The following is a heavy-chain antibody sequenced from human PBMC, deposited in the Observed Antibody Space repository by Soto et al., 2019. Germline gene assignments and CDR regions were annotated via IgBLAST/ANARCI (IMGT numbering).Heavy chain of an antibody. D-gene: IGHD6-13*01. CDR1: GFTFSSRW. J-gene: IGHJ4*02. CDR2: IKQDENGK. CDR3: ATNDGQAAAGLVLDF. Sequence: EVQLVESGGGLVQPGGSLRLSCEASGFTFSSRWMTWVRQGPGKGLEWVANIKQDENGKDYVDSVKGRFTISRDNAKNSLYLHMNSLRAEDTAVYYCATNDGQAAAGLVLDFWGQGTLVTVSS. V-gene: IGHV3-7*02.